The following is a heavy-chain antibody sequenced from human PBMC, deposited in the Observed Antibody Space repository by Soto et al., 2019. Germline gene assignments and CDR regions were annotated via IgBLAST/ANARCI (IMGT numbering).Heavy chain of an antibody. CDR1: GFTFSSYG. CDR3: AREIFGGTSLDY. Sequence: QVQLVESGGGVVQPGRSLRLSCAASGFTFSSYGMHWVRQAPGKGLEWVAVIWYDGSNKYYADSVNGRFTISRDNSKNTLYLQMNSVRAEDTAVYYCAREIFGGTSLDYWGQGTLGTVSS. CDR2: IWYDGSNK. D-gene: IGHD3-3*01. V-gene: IGHV3-33*01. J-gene: IGHJ4*02.